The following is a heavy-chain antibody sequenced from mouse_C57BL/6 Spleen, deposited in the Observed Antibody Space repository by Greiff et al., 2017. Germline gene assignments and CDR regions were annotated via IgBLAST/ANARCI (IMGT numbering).Heavy chain of an antibody. J-gene: IGHJ4*01. Sequence: EVQLQQSGPELVKPGASVKISCKASGYSFTGYYMNWVKQSPEKSLEWIGEINPSTGGTTYTQKFKAKATLTVDKSSSTAYMQLKSLTSEDSAVYYCARTLYDYSYYYAMDYWGQGTSVTVSS. CDR3: ARTLYDYSYYYAMDY. CDR1: GYSFTGYY. D-gene: IGHD2-4*01. V-gene: IGHV1-42*01. CDR2: INPSTGGT.